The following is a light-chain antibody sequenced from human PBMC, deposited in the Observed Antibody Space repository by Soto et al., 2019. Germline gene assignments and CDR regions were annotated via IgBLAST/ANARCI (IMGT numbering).Light chain of an antibody. CDR2: LGS. CDR3: RQGLQTPPCT. CDR1: QSLLHSNGYNY. J-gene: IGKJ2*02. Sequence: DIVMTQSPLSLPVTPGEPASISCRSSQSLLHSNGYNYLDWYLQKPGQSPQLLLYLGSNRASGVPDRFSGSGSGTDFTLTISRVEAEDVGIYYCRQGLQTPPCTFGQGTKLEIK. V-gene: IGKV2-28*01.